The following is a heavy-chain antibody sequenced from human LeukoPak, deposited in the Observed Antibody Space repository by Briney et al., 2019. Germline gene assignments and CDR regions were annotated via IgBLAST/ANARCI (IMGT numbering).Heavy chain of an antibody. J-gene: IGHJ4*02. CDR2: VNPHSGGT. V-gene: IGHV1-2*06. Sequence: ASVKVSCKASGYTFTGYYMHWVRQAPGQGLEWVGRVNPHSGGTNHAQKFQGRLTMTRDTSISTAYMELSRLRSDDTALYYCATGINSGSYYYFDYWGQGTLVTVSS. CDR3: ATGINSGSYYYFDY. CDR1: GYTFTGYY. D-gene: IGHD1-26*01.